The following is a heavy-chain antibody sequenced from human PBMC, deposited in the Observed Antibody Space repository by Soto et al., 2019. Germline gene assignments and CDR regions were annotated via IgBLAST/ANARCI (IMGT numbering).Heavy chain of an antibody. CDR1: GFTFGSYW. V-gene: IGHV3-48*03. J-gene: IGHJ4*02. CDR3: ARGYHSGWHFGH. D-gene: IGHD6-19*01. CDR2: IQNSGSPI. Sequence: VGSLRLSCAASGFTFGSYWMNWVRQAPGKGLEWVAYIQNSGSPIYYADSLRGRFTISRDNAKNSLYLQMSSLTAEDTAVYYCARGYHSGWHFGHWGQGALVTVSS.